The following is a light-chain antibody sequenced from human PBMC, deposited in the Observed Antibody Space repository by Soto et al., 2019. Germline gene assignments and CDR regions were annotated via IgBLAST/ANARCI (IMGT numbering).Light chain of an antibody. CDR3: QQYGTSPAT. J-gene: IGKJ5*01. CDR1: QSVSVN. V-gene: IGKV3-15*01. Sequence: IVMTQSPGTLSVSPGERATLSCRASQSVSVNLAWYQQKPGQAPRLLIYGVSTRATGIPARFSGSESGTEFTLTISRLEPEDFAVYYCQQYGTSPATFGQGTRLEI. CDR2: GVS.